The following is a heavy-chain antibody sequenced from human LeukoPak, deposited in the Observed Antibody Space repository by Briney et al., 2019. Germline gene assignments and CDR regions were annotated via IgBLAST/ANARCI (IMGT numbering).Heavy chain of an antibody. V-gene: IGHV4-39*01. J-gene: IGHJ4*02. CDR3: ASILLYSGSSGIDY. D-gene: IGHD6-6*01. Sequence: SETLSLTCTVSGGSISSSRYYWGWIRQPPGKGLEWIVSIYYSGSTYYNPSLQSRVTISIDTSKNQFSLKLSSVIAADTAVYYCASILLYSGSSGIDYWGQGILVTVSS. CDR2: IYYSGST. CDR1: GGSISSSRYY.